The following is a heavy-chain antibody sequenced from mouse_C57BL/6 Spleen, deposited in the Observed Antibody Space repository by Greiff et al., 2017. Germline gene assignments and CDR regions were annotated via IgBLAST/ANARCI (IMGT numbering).Heavy chain of an antibody. V-gene: IGHV1-76*01. CDR3: ARKDYFDY. J-gene: IGHJ2*01. Sequence: QVTLKVSGAELVRPGASVKLSCKASGYTFTDYYINWVKQRPGQGLEWIARIYPGSGNTYYNEKFKGKATLTAEKSSSTAYMQLSSLTSEDSAVYFCARKDYFDYWGQGTTLTVSS. CDR2: IYPGSGNT. CDR1: GYTFTDYY.